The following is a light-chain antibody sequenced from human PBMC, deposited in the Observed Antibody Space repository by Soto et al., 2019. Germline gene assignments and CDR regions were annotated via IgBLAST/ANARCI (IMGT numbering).Light chain of an antibody. CDR1: QSVSSSY. CDR3: QLYGTSLYT. J-gene: IGKJ2*01. V-gene: IGKV3-20*01. Sequence: EIGLTQSPGTLSLSPGGRATLSCRASQSVSSSYLAWYQQKVGQAPRLLIYGASSRATGIPDRFSGSGSGTDFTLTISRLEPEDFAVYYCQLYGTSLYTFGQGTKLEIK. CDR2: GAS.